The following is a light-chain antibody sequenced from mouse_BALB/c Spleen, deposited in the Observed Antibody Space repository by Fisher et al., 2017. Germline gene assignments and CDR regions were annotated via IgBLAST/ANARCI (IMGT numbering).Light chain of an antibody. CDR3: QQYSGYPWT. Sequence: DIVLTQSPAIMSASLGERVTMTCTASSSVSSSYLHWYQQKPGTSPKLWIYSTSNLASGVPVRFSGSGSGTSYSLTISSVEAEDAATYYCQQYSGYPWTFGGGTKLEIK. CDR2: STS. CDR1: SSVSSSY. V-gene: IGKV4-57-1*01. J-gene: IGKJ1*01.